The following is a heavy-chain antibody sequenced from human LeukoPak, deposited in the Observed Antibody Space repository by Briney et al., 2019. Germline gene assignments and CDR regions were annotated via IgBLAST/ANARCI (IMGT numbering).Heavy chain of an antibody. CDR1: GFTFDDYA. Sequence: PGGSLRLSCAASGFTFDDYAMHWVRQAPGKGLEWVSGISWNSGSIDYADSVKGRFTISRDNAKNSLYLQMNSLRAEDTALYYCAKDVAEGGSSHYEYFDLWGRGTLVTVSS. CDR3: AKDVAEGGSSHYEYFDL. V-gene: IGHV3-9*01. D-gene: IGHD6-13*01. J-gene: IGHJ2*01. CDR2: ISWNSGSI.